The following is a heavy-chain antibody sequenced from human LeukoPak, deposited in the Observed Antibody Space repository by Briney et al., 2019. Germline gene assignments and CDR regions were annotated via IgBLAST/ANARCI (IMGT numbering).Heavy chain of an antibody. CDR3: ARGVSMIVVVIHDWYFDL. J-gene: IGHJ2*01. V-gene: IGHV3-30*03. CDR1: GFTFSAYG. CDR2: ISYDGNFR. D-gene: IGHD3-22*01. Sequence: GGSLRLSCEASGFTFSAYGIHWVRQPPGKGLEWVAVISYDGNFRKYVDSVKGRFTISRDNSKNTLYLQMNSLRPEDTAVYYCARGVSMIVVVIHDWYFDLWGRGTLVTVSS.